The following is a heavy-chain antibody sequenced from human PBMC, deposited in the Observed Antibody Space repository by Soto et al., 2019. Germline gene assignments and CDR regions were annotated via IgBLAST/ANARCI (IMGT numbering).Heavy chain of an antibody. CDR2: IYYTGST. J-gene: IGHJ4*02. CDR3: ARDRRGLPGGPNTCLGP. V-gene: IGHV4-30-4*01. D-gene: IGHD3-16*01. Sequence: LSLTCTVSGGSISSGDYYWSWIRQPPGKGLEWIGYIYYTGSTYYNPSLKSRVTISVDTSKNQLSLKLSSVTAADTAVYYCARDRRGLPGGPNTCLGPRGQGSSVTVP. CDR1: GGSISSGDYY.